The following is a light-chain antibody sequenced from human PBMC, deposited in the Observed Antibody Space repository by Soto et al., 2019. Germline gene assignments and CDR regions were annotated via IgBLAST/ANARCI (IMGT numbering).Light chain of an antibody. Sequence: EIVLTQSPATLSLSPGERATLSCRASQSISIYLAWYQQKPGQARRLLIYDVFNRATGIPARFSGSGSGTDFTLTISSLEPEDFAVYYCQQRSNWPPEITFGQGTRLDIK. V-gene: IGKV3-11*01. CDR2: DVF. J-gene: IGKJ5*01. CDR3: QQRSNWPPEIT. CDR1: QSISIY.